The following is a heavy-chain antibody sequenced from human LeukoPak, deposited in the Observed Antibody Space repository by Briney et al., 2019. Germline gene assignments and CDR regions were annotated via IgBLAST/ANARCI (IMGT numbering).Heavy chain of an antibody. CDR1: GFTFSSYA. CDR3: ARGFEATYYDILTGYYVFDY. V-gene: IGHV3-64*01. J-gene: IGHJ4*02. D-gene: IGHD3-9*01. Sequence: GGSLRLSCAASGFTFSSYAMHWVRQAPGKGLEYVSAISSNGGSTYYANSVKGRFTISRDNSKNTLYLQMGSLRAEDMAVYYCARGFEATYYDILTGYYVFDYWGQGTLVTVSS. CDR2: ISSNGGST.